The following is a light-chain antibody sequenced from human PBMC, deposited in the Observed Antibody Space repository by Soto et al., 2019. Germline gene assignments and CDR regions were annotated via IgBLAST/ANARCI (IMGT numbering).Light chain of an antibody. V-gene: IGKV3-20*01. J-gene: IGKJ1*01. CDR1: QGVSSNY. Sequence: EIVLTQSPGTLSLSPGERATLSCRASQGVSSNYLAWYQQKPGQAPRLLIYAASSRPSGIPDGFSGSGSERDFILTISRLEPDDSAVDYCQQYGSQRGSFGQGTKVEIK. CDR3: QQYGSQRGS. CDR2: AAS.